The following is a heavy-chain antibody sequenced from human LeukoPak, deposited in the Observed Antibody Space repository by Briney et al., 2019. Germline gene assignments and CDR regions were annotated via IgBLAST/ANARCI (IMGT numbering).Heavy chain of an antibody. V-gene: IGHV4-31*03. D-gene: IGHD2-21*02. CDR3: ARDRLTYWYFDL. J-gene: IGHJ2*01. CDR2: IYYSGST. CDR1: GGSISSGDYY. Sequence: SETLSLTCTVSGGSISSGDYYWSWIRQHPGKGLEWIGYIYYSGSTYYNPSLKSRVTISVDTSKNQFSLKLSSVTAADTAVYYCARDRLTYWYFDLWGRGTLVTVSS.